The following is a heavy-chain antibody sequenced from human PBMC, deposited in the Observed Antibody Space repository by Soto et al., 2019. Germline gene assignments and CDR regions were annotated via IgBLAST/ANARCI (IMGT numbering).Heavy chain of an antibody. CDR1: GGSISSYY. CDR3: ARAGYYYDSSGYFYY. Sequence: LPLTCTVSGGSISSYYWSWIRQPPGKGLEWIGYIYYSGSTNYNPSLKSRVTISVDTSKNQFSLKLSSVTAADTAVYYCARAGYYYDSSGYFYYWGQGTLVTVSS. V-gene: IGHV4-59*01. CDR2: IYYSGST. D-gene: IGHD3-22*01. J-gene: IGHJ4*02.